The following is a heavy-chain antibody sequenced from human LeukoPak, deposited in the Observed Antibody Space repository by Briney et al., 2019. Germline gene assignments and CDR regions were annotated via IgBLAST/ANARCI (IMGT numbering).Heavy chain of an antibody. CDR3: ARWKADYDFWSGYLNDAFDI. V-gene: IGHV1-2*02. Sequence: ASVKVSCKASGYTFTSYDINWVRQATGQGLEWMGWINPNSGGTNYAQKFQGRVTMTRDTSISTAYMELSRLRSDDTAVYYCARWKADYDFWSGYLNDAFDIWGQGTMVTVSS. CDR1: GYTFTSYD. CDR2: INPNSGGT. D-gene: IGHD3-3*01. J-gene: IGHJ3*02.